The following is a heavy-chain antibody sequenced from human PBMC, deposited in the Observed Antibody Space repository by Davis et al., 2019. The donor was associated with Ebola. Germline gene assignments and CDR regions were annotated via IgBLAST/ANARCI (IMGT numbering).Heavy chain of an antibody. CDR3: ASSVYDILTGYYGY. CDR2: IIPIFGTA. J-gene: IGHJ4*02. D-gene: IGHD3-9*01. Sequence: SVKVSCKASGGTFSSYAISWVRQAPGQGLEWMGGIIPIFGTANYAQKFQGRVTITADESTSTAYMELRSLRSDDTAVYYCASSVYDILTGYYGYWGQGTLVTVSS. CDR1: GGTFSSYA. V-gene: IGHV1-69*13.